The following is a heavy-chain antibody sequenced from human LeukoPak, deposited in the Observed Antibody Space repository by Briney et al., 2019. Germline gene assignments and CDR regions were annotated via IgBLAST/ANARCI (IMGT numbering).Heavy chain of an antibody. CDR3: ARDRVVIGLTYYYYYMDV. D-gene: IGHD3-22*01. CDR2: ISAYNGNT. V-gene: IGHV1-18*01. J-gene: IGHJ6*03. Sequence: ASVKVSCEASGYTFTSYGISWVRQAPGQGLEWMGWISAYNGNTNYAQKLQGRVTMTTDTSTSTAYMELRSLRSDDTAVYYCARDRVVIGLTYYYYYMDVWGKGTTVTVSS. CDR1: GYTFTSYG.